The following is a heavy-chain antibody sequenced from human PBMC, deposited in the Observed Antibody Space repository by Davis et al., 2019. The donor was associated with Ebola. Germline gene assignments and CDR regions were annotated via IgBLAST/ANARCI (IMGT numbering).Heavy chain of an antibody. Sequence: GGSLRLSCAASGFTFSGFWMSWVRQAPGKGLEWVANIKQDGSEKYYVDSVKGRFTISRDNAKNSLYLQMNSLRDEDTAVYYCARWAAAGLYYYGMDVWGQGTTVTVSS. CDR1: GFTFSGFW. V-gene: IGHV3-7*01. CDR3: ARWAAAGLYYYGMDV. D-gene: IGHD6-13*01. J-gene: IGHJ6*02. CDR2: IKQDGSEK.